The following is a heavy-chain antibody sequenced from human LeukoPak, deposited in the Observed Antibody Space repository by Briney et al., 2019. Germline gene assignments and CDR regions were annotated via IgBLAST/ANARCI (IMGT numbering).Heavy chain of an antibody. Sequence: ASVRVSCKASGYTFSSYYIHWVRQAPGQGLEWMGIINPSGGITTYAQKFEGRVAMTRDTSTSTVDMKLSRLRSEDTAVYYCARYSGSYHTYFDSWGQGTLVTVSS. V-gene: IGHV1-46*01. CDR1: GYTFSSYY. CDR3: ARYSGSYHTYFDS. CDR2: INPSGGIT. J-gene: IGHJ4*02. D-gene: IGHD1-26*01.